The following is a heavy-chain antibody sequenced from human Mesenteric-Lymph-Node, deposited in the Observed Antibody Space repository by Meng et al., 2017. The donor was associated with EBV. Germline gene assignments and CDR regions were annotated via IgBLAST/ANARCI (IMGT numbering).Heavy chain of an antibody. CDR2: IYFTGST. CDR1: GGSISSGGYY. J-gene: IGHJ3*02. CDR3: ARVMDADDDFDI. Sequence: VQLQESGPGLIKPPLPLSLTCADSGGSISSGGYYWSWIRRSPGKGLEWIGYIYFTGSTYYNPSLKSRATISVDTSKNQFSLKLSSVTAADTAVYYCARVMDADDDFDIWGQGTLVTVSS. V-gene: IGHV4-30-4*01. D-gene: IGHD2-2*01.